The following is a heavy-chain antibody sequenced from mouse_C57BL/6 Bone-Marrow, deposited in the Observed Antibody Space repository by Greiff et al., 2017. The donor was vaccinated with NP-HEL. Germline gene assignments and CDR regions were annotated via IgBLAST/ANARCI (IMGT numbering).Heavy chain of an antibody. J-gene: IGHJ3*01. CDR3: TTGDYDGFAY. CDR1: GFNIKDDY. Sequence: VQLQQSGAELVRPGASVKLSCTASGFNIKDDYMHWVKQRPEQGLEWIGWIDPENGDTEYASNFQGKATITADTSSNTAYLQLSSLTSEDTAVYYCTTGDYDGFAYWGQGTLVTVSA. D-gene: IGHD2-4*01. V-gene: IGHV14-4*01. CDR2: IDPENGDT.